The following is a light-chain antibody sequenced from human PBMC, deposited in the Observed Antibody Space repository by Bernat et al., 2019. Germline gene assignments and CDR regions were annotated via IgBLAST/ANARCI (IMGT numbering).Light chain of an antibody. CDR1: SSNIGNNY. CDR2: TNN. V-gene: IGLV1-47*02. J-gene: IGLJ3*02. CDR3: AAWDDSLSGWV. Sequence: QSVLTQLSSASGTPGQRVTISCSGSSSNIGNNYGYWYQQLPGAAPKLLIYTNNQQPSGVPDRFSGSKSGTSVSLAISGLRSEDEADYYCAAWDDSLSGWVFGGGTRLTVL.